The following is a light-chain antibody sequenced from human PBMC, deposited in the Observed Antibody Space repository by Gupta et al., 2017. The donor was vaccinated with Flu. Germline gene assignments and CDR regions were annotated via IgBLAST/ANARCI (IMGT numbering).Light chain of an antibody. J-gene: IGKJ2*01. Sequence: EIVLTQSPGTLSLSPGERATLSCRASQSVSSHYLAWYQQKPGQAPRLLIYGASTRATGIPDRFSGSGYGTDFTLTISRREPEDFAVYYCQQHGSSSEYTFGQGTKLEIK. CDR2: GAS. CDR1: QSVSSHY. CDR3: QQHGSSSEYT. V-gene: IGKV3-20*01.